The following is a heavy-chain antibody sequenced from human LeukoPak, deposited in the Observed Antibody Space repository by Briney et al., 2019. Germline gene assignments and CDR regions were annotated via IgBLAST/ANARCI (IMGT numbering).Heavy chain of an antibody. V-gene: IGHV4-30-2*01. CDR1: GDSISSGGYS. CDR3: ARVSFDGDYYFDY. CDR2: IYHSGST. Sequence: SETLSLTCTVSGDSISSGGYSWSWIRQPPGKGLEWIGYIYHSGSTYYNPSLKSRVTISVDRSKNQFSLKLSSVTAADTAVYYCARVSFDGDYYFDYWGQGTLVTVSS. D-gene: IGHD4-17*01. J-gene: IGHJ4*02.